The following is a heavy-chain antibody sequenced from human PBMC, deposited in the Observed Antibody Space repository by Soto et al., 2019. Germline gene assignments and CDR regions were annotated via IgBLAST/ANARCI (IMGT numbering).Heavy chain of an antibody. Sequence: EVQLLESGGGLVQPGGSLRLSCAASGFTFSTYAMSWVRQAPGNGLEWVSAISGSGGTTYYADSVKGRFTISRDNSKNTLYLQMNSLRAEDTAVYYCAKEPVAQGCGWYADSWGQGTLVTVSP. CDR2: ISGSGGTT. D-gene: IGHD6-19*01. J-gene: IGHJ4*02. CDR3: AKEPVAQGCGWYADS. CDR1: GFTFSTYA. V-gene: IGHV3-23*01.